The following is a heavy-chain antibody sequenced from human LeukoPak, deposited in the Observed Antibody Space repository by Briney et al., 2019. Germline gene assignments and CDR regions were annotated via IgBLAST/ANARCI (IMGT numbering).Heavy chain of an antibody. CDR2: IYYSGST. CDR3: ARQGVGATDF. Sequence: SETLSLTCTVSGGSISSGGYYWSWIRQHPGTGLEWIGYIYYSGSTYYNPSLKSRVTISVDTSKNQFSLKLNSVTAADTAVYYCARQGVGATDFWGQGSLVTVSS. D-gene: IGHD1-26*01. CDR1: GGSISSGGYY. J-gene: IGHJ4*02. V-gene: IGHV4-31*03.